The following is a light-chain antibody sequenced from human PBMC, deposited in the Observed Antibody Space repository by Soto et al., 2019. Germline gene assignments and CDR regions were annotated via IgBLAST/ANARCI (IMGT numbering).Light chain of an antibody. CDR1: QSVSSN. Sequence: EIVMTQSPATLSVSPGERATLSCRASQSVSSNLAWYQQKPGQAPRLLIYGASTRAIGIPARFSGSGSGTEFTLTINSLQSEDFAVYYCQQYNNWPRTFGQGTKVDIK. J-gene: IGKJ1*01. CDR3: QQYNNWPRT. CDR2: GAS. V-gene: IGKV3D-15*01.